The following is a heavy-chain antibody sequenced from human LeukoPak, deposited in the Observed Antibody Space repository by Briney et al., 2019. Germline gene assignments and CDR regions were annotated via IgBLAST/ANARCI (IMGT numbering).Heavy chain of an antibody. CDR1: GGSISSSSYY. J-gene: IGHJ4*02. V-gene: IGHV4-39*01. D-gene: IGHD1-26*01. CDR3: ARLFAVGAPPGRPSDY. CDR2: IYYSGST. Sequence: SETLSLTCTVSGGSISSSSYYWGWIRQPPGKGLEWIGSIYYSGSTYYNPSLKSRVTISVDTSKNQFSLKLSSVTAADTAVYYCARLFAVGAPPGRPSDYWGQGTLVTVSS.